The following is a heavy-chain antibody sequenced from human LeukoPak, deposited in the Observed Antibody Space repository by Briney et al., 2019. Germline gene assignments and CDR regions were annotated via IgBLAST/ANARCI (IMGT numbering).Heavy chain of an antibody. V-gene: IGHV3-11*04. CDR2: ISRIGSTI. J-gene: IGHJ6*03. CDR1: GFTFRDYY. CDR3: ARGGSYRHHYYYYMDV. D-gene: IGHD1-26*01. Sequence: GGSLRLSCAPSGFTFRDYYMSWIRQAPGKGLEWVAYISRIGSTIYYADSVTGRFSISRDNVKNSLYLQMMSLRAEDAAVYYCARGGSYRHHYYYYMDVGGKGTTVTVSS.